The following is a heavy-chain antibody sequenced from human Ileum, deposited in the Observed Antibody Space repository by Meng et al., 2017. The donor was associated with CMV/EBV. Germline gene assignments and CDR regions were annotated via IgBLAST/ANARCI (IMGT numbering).Heavy chain of an antibody. V-gene: IGHV3-23*03. D-gene: IGHD3-9*01. CDR1: SAFNPHA. J-gene: IGHJ4*02. CDR2: ISHARHHR. CDR3: PGVLTDGDRSVPQFDH. Sequence: SAFNPHALTWERPDPGRGLELVALISHARHHRYTADSLKDRFTISRANSETAFPLQMDSMTAEAAALYFCPGVLTDGDRSVPQFDHWGQGTLVTVSS.